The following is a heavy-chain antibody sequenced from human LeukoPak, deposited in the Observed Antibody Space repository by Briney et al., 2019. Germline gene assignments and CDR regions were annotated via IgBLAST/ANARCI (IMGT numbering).Heavy chain of an antibody. D-gene: IGHD2-8*01. J-gene: IGHJ3*02. CDR3: AKGQRCIWDGDAVDM. CDR2: IITSSDRT. CDR1: GVTFSSNG. V-gene: IGHV3-23*01. Sequence: GGSLRLSCAAPGVTFSSNGMSRVRQAPGKGLEWVSRIITSSDRTYYADSVKGRFTISRDNSKNTLYLQMNSLRAEDTGIYYCAKGQRCIWDGDAVDMWGQGTMVIVSS.